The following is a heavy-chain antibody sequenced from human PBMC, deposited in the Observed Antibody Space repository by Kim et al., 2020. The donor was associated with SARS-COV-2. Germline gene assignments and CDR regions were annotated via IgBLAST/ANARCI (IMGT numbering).Heavy chain of an antibody. D-gene: IGHD6-19*01. J-gene: IGHJ4*02. CDR3: ARRGGSTGWGFFDY. Sequence: AYSVKVRFTISRDNSKNTLYMQLSSLRADDTAVYYCARRGGSTGWGFFDYWGQGALVTVSS. V-gene: IGHV3-23*01.